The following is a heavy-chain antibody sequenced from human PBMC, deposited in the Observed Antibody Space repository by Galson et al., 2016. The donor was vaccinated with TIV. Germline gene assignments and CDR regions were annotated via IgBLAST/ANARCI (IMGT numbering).Heavy chain of an antibody. CDR2: ISPNSGDT. D-gene: IGHD4-17*01. J-gene: IGHJ4*02. Sequence: SVKVSCKASGYTFSAYYMHWVRQAPGQGLEWMGWISPNSGDTNYPQKFQGRVTMTRDTSITTAYMELTTLTSDDTAVYYCARFVYGDYVDYRGQGTLVTVSS. CDR3: ARFVYGDYVDY. V-gene: IGHV1-2*02. CDR1: GYTFSAYY.